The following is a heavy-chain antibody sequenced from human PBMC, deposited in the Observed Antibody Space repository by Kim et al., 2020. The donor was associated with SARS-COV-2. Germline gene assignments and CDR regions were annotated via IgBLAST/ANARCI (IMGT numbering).Heavy chain of an antibody. D-gene: IGHD1-1*01. CDR2: ISYDGSNK. CDR1: GFTFSSYG. J-gene: IGHJ4*02. CDR3: AKAGRQNWNLDY. V-gene: IGHV3-30*18. Sequence: GGSLRLSCAASGFTFSSYGMHWVRQAPGKGLEWVAVISYDGSNKYYADSVKGRFTISRDNSKNTLYLQMNSLRAEDTAVYYCAKAGRQNWNLDYWGQGTL.